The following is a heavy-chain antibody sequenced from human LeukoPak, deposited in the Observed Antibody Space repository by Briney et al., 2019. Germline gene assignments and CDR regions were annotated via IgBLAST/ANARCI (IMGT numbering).Heavy chain of an antibody. Sequence: SETLSLTCTVSGGSISSSSYYWGWIRQPPGKGLEWIGSIYYSGSTYYNPSLKSRVTISVDTSKNQFSLKLSSVTAADTAVYYCARGARKGDDYGGFFDYWGQGTLVTVSS. J-gene: IGHJ4*02. CDR1: GGSISSSSYY. CDR2: IYYSGST. V-gene: IGHV4-39*01. D-gene: IGHD4-23*01. CDR3: ARGARKGDDYGGFFDY.